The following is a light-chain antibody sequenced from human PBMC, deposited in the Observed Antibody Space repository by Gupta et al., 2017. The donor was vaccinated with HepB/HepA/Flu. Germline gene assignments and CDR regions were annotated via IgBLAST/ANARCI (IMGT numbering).Light chain of an antibody. CDR3: QQYNNWAYT. CDR1: QSINSN. V-gene: IGKV3-15*01. CDR2: GAS. J-gene: IGKJ2*01. Sequence: EVVMTQSPATLSVSPGERATLSCRASQSINSNLAWYQQKPGQAPRLLIYGASTRATGVPARFSGSGSGTEFTLTISSLQSEDSAVYYCQQYNNWAYTFGEGTKLEIK.